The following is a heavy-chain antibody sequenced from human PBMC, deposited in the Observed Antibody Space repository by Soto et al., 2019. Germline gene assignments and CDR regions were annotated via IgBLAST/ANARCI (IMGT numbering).Heavy chain of an antibody. CDR1: AFSFSTYA. Sequence: RGSLRICCAASAFSFSTYAMNWVRQAPGKGLEWVSVISGSGTKTDYADSVKGRFTISRDNSRNTLYLQINSLRGEDTAIYYCAKLGNGTSSGDLWGQGMFVTVSS. J-gene: IGHJ5*02. V-gene: IGHV3-23*01. CDR3: AKLGNGTSSGDL. CDR2: ISGSGTKT. D-gene: IGHD6-6*01.